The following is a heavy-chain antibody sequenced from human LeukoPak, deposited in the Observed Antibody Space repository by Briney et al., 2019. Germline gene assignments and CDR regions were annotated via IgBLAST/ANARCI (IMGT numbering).Heavy chain of an antibody. D-gene: IGHD3-22*01. CDR1: GFTFKLYA. CDR2: ISDSGDGT. J-gene: IGHJ5*02. Sequence: PGGSLRLSCTDSGFTFKLYAMSWVRQAPGKGLEWVSAISDSGDGTLYADSVKGRFTISRDNSKNTLYLQMNSLRAEDTAVYYCAKEVGDYYDSSGYLDPWGQGTLVTVSS. V-gene: IGHV3-23*01. CDR3: AKEVGDYYDSSGYLDP.